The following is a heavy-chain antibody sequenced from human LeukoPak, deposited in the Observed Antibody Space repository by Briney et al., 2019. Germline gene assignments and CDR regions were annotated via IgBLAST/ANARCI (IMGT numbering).Heavy chain of an antibody. J-gene: IGHJ4*02. CDR1: GYTFTSYG. V-gene: IGHV1-18*01. CDR2: ISAYNGNT. D-gene: IGHD6-6*01. CDR3: ARSLEEIAARRMVPSDY. Sequence: ASVKVSCKASGYTFTSYGISWVRQAPGQGLEWMGWISAYNGNTNYAQKLQGRVTMTTDTSTSTAYKELRSLRSDDTAVYYCARSLEEIAARRMVPSDYWGQGTLVTVSS.